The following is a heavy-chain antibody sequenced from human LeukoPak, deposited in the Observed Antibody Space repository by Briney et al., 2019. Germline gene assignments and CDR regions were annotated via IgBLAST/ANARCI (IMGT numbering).Heavy chain of an antibody. D-gene: IGHD4-17*01. CDR1: GFTFSSYS. CDR3: ARVAINDYGDYFDY. V-gene: IGHV3-48*04. J-gene: IGHJ4*02. Sequence: GGSLRLSCAASGFTFSSYSMNWVRQAPGKGLEWVSYISSSSSTIYYADSVKGRFTISRDNAKNSLYLQMNSLRAEDTAVYYCARVAINDYGDYFDYWGQGTLVTVSS. CDR2: ISSSSSTI.